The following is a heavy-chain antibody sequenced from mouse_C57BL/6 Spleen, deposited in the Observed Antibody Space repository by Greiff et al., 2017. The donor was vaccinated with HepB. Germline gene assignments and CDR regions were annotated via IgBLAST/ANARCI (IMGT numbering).Heavy chain of an antibody. CDR2: ISYDGSN. D-gene: IGHD2-4*01. J-gene: IGHJ1*03. Sequence: EVQLQESGPGLVKPSQSLSLTCSVTGYSITSGYYWNWIRQFPGNKLEWMGYISYDGSNNYNPSLKNRISITRDTSKNQFFLKLNSVTTEDTATYYGARGEGYDYDRGYFDVWGTGTTVTVSS. CDR3: ARGEGYDYDRGYFDV. CDR1: GYSITSGYY. V-gene: IGHV3-6*01.